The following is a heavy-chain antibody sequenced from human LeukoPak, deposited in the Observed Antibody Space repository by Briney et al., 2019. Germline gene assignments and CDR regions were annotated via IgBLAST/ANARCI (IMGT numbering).Heavy chain of an antibody. V-gene: IGHV4-59*01. CDR3: ARDRRGYYDSSGYGYWFDP. Sequence: SETLSLTCTVSGGSISSYYWNWIRQPAGKGLEWIGYIYYSGSTNYNPSLKSRVTISVDTSKNQFSLKLSSVTAADTAVYYCARDRRGYYDSSGYGYWFDPWGQGTLVTVSS. CDR1: GGSISSYY. J-gene: IGHJ5*02. CDR2: IYYSGST. D-gene: IGHD3-22*01.